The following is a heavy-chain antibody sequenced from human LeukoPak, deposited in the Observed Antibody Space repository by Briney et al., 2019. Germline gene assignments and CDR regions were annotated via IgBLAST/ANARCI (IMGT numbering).Heavy chain of an antibody. CDR2: IRSNSDGGTA. Sequence: GGSLRLSCVVSGFTFYNAWMSWVRQAPGKGLEWVGRIRSNSDGGTADYAAPVKGRFTLSRDNAKNSLYLQMNSLRDEDTAVYYCARRGWDSGPRYYLDCWGQGTLVTVSS. CDR1: GFTFYNAW. D-gene: IGHD6-19*01. J-gene: IGHJ4*02. V-gene: IGHV3-15*01. CDR3: ARRGWDSGPRYYLDC.